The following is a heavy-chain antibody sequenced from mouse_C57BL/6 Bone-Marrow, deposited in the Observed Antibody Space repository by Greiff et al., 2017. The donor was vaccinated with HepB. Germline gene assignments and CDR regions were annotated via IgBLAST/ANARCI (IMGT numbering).Heavy chain of an antibody. Sequence: EVQLQQSGPELVKPGASVKISCKASGYTFTDYYMNWVKQSHGKSLEWIGDINPNNGGTSYNQKFKGKATLTVDKSSSTAYMELRSLTSEDSAVYYCARDYHLYYAMDYWGQGTSVTVSS. CDR3: ARDYHLYYAMDY. CDR2: INPNNGGT. D-gene: IGHD2-4*01. J-gene: IGHJ4*01. V-gene: IGHV1-26*01. CDR1: GYTFTDYY.